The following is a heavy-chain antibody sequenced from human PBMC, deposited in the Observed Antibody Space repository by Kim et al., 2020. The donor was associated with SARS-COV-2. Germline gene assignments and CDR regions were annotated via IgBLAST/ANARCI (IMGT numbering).Heavy chain of an antibody. V-gene: IGHV1-24*01. D-gene: IGHD6-19*01. CDR1: GYTLTELS. J-gene: IGHJ6*02. Sequence: ASVKVSCKVSGYTLTELSMHWVRQAPGKGLEWMGGFDPEDGETIYAQKFQGRVTMTEDTSTDTAYMELSSLRSEDTAVYYCATPDSSGPDYYYYGMDVWGQGTTVTVSS. CDR3: ATPDSSGPDYYYYGMDV. CDR2: FDPEDGET.